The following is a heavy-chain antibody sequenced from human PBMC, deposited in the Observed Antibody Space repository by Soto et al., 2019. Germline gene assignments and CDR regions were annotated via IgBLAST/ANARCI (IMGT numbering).Heavy chain of an antibody. D-gene: IGHD3-10*02. Sequence: QVQLQESGPGLVKPSETLSLTCTVSGGSVSSGSYYWSWIRQPPGKGLEWIGYIYYSGRTNYNPSLKIRLTLSVNTSKNQFALKLSSVTAADTAVYYCARPPSYIRGRRLGSVYNWFDPWGQGTLVTVSS. CDR1: GGSVSSGSYY. V-gene: IGHV4-61*01. CDR2: IYYSGRT. CDR3: ARPPSYIRGRRLGSVYNWFDP. J-gene: IGHJ5*02.